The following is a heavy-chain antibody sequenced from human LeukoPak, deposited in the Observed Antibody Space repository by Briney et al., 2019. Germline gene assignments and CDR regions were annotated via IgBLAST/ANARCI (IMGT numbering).Heavy chain of an antibody. CDR3: ARVDCSGGSCYYYYMDV. CDR1: GFTFSSYG. J-gene: IGHJ6*03. V-gene: IGHV3-48*01. D-gene: IGHD2-15*01. CDR2: ISSSSSTI. Sequence: GGSLRLSCAASGFTFSSYGMHWVRQAPGKGLEWVSYISSSSSTIYYADSVKGRFTISRDNAKNSLYLQMNSLRAEDTAVYYCARVDCSGGSCYYYYMDVWGKGTTVTVSS.